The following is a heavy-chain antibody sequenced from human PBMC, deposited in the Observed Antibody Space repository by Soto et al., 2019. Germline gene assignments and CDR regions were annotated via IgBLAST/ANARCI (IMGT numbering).Heavy chain of an antibody. J-gene: IGHJ5*02. D-gene: IGHD6-13*01. CDR2: LYFNGST. CDR1: GGSINSYY. Sequence: PSETLSLTCTVSGGSINSYYWSWIRQPPGKGLEWIGYLYFNGSTQYNPSLRTPVSMSLDTSKKHFSLKMRSVTAADTAVYYCARGISKYSSWYEPHTWFDAWGQGALVTVSS. CDR3: ARGISKYSSWYEPHTWFDA. V-gene: IGHV4-59*08.